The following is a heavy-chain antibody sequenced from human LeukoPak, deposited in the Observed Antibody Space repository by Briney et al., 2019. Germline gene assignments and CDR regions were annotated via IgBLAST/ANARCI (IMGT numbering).Heavy chain of an antibody. Sequence: ASVKVSCKTSGYSFTTHHINWVRQATGQGFEWMGWMNPGSGNTDYAQKFQGRLSMTWDTSTNTAYMEPSSLRSEDTAVYYCARGRPTNPNGIYWGQGTLVTVSS. J-gene: IGHJ4*02. CDR3: ARGRPTNPNGIY. D-gene: IGHD1-1*01. CDR2: MNPGSGNT. CDR1: GYSFTTHH. V-gene: IGHV1-8*01.